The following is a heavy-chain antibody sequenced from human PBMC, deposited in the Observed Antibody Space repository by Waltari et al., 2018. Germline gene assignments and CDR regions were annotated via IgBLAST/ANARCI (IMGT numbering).Heavy chain of an antibody. CDR3: VRTWGYSGYVF. D-gene: IGHD6-25*01. V-gene: IGHV7-4-1*02. CDR2: IDPTTGHP. Sequence: QFRLVQSEPALKRPGASVRISCKVSAPGTPYPINWVRQAPGQGPVWVGSIDPTTGHPTYARDFAGRFALSTDASVATSYLVISDLQTADTALYYCVRTWGYSGYVFWGQGTLITVSS. J-gene: IGHJ4*02. CDR1: APGTPYP.